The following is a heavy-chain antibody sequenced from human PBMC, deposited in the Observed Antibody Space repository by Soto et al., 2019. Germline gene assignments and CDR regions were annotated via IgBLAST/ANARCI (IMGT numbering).Heavy chain of an antibody. V-gene: IGHV4-34*01. J-gene: IGHJ4*02. CDR1: GGSFSGYY. CDR2: INHSGST. Sequence: SETLSLTCAVYGGSFSGYYWSWIRQPPGKGLEWIGEINHSGSTNYNPSLKSRVTISVDTSKNQFSLKLSSVTAADTAVYYCARERRPNYYGSGSYFHYWGQGTLVTVSS. D-gene: IGHD3-10*01. CDR3: ARERRPNYYGSGSYFHY.